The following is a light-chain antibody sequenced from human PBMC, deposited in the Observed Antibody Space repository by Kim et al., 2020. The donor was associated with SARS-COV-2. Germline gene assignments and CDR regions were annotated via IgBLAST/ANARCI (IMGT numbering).Light chain of an antibody. J-gene: IGKJ4*01. V-gene: IGKV3-11*01. CDR2: DAS. CDR3: QQRSNWPFT. Sequence: SLSPGERAPRSCRASQSVSSYLAVYQQKPGQAPRLLIYDASNRATGIPARFSGSGSGTDFTLTISSLEPEDFAVYYCQQRSNWPFTFGGGTKVEI. CDR1: QSVSSY.